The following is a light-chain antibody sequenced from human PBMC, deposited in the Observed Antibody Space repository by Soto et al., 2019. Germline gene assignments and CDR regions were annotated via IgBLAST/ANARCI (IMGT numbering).Light chain of an antibody. CDR3: QQYNSYSGT. CDR2: DAS. J-gene: IGKJ1*01. V-gene: IGKV1-5*01. CDR1: QSISSW. Sequence: SASVGDRVTITCRASQSISSWLAWYQQKPGKAPKLLIYDASSLESGVPSRFSGSGSGTEFTLTISSLQPDDFATYYCQQYNSYSGTFGQGTKVDIK.